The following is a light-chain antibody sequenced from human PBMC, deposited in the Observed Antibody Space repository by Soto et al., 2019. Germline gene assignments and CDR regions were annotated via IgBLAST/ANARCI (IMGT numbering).Light chain of an antibody. Sequence: QSVLTQPASVSGSPGQSITISCTGTSSDVGGYNYVSWYQQHPGKAPKLMIYEVSNRPSGVSNRFFGSKSGNTASLTISGLQAEDEADYYCSSYTSSSTYVFGTGTKVTVL. CDR2: EVS. V-gene: IGLV2-14*01. J-gene: IGLJ1*01. CDR1: SSDVGGYNY. CDR3: SSYTSSSTYV.